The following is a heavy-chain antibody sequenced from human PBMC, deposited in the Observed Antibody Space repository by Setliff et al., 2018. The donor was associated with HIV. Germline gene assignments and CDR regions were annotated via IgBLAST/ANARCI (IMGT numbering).Heavy chain of an antibody. CDR2: FYSGGGT. V-gene: IGHV4-39*01. CDR1: GGSVSSTSYY. Sequence: SETLSLTCTVSGGSVSSTSYYWGWIRQPPGKGLEWIGSFYSGGGTSYNPSLNSRVTISVDTSKNQFSLKLRSVTAADTSMYYCARQRADCSGGSCYGYWGQGTLVTVSS. J-gene: IGHJ4*01. D-gene: IGHD2-15*01. CDR3: ARQRADCSGGSCYGY.